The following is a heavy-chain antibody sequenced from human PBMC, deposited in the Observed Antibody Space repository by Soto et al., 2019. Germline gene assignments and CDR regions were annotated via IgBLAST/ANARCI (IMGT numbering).Heavy chain of an antibody. V-gene: IGHV3-23*01. CDR2: ISGGGGST. D-gene: IGHD6-19*01. Sequence: EVQLLESGGGLVQPGGSLRLSCAASGFTFSSYARNWVGQAPGKGLEWVSVISGGGGSTYYADSVKGRFTISRDNSKNTLYLQMNSLRAEDTAVYYCAKDGSSGWSKRDAFDIWGQGTMVTVSS. CDR1: GFTFSSYA. J-gene: IGHJ3*02. CDR3: AKDGSSGWSKRDAFDI.